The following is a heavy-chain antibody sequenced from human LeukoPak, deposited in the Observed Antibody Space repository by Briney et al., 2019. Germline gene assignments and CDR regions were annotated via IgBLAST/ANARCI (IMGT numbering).Heavy chain of an antibody. J-gene: IGHJ4*02. V-gene: IGHV4-38-2*01. D-gene: IGHD5-18*01. Sequence: SETLSLTCAVYGGSFSGYYWGWIRQPPGKGLEWIGSIYHSGSTYYNPSLKSRVTISVDSSKNQFSLKLSSVTAADTAVYYCARNVMDTAMVLFDYWGQGTLVTVSS. CDR2: IYHSGST. CDR1: GGSFSGYY. CDR3: ARNVMDTAMVLFDY.